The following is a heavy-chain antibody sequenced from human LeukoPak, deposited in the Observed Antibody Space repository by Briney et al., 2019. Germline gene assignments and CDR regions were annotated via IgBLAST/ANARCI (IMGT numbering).Heavy chain of an antibody. J-gene: IGHJ3*02. CDR3: ARQLRGWGFDI. D-gene: IGHD1-26*01. CDR1: GLIFDDYT. CDR2: ISRNGAVT. Sequence: PGGSLRLSCAASGLIFDDYTMHWVRQAPGKGLEWVSLISRNGAVTKYADSVRGRFTISRDNAKNPLYLQMNSLRAEDTAVYYCARQLRGWGFDIWGQGTMVTVSS. V-gene: IGHV3-43*01.